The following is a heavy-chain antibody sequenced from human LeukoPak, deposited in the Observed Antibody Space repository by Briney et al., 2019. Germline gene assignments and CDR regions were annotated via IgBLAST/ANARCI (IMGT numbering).Heavy chain of an antibody. CDR1: GFPFSIYG. CDR2: SGGDGRT. D-gene: IGHD5-18*01. CDR3: AKAQLGGYNYAPLDS. Sequence: GGSLRLSCSAPGFPFSIYGMNWVRQAPGKGLEWVSVSGGDGRTYYADSVRGRFTISRDDSKNTLYLQMNSLRAEDTAVYYCAKAQLGGYNYAPLDSWGQGTLVTVSS. V-gene: IGHV3-23*01. J-gene: IGHJ4*02.